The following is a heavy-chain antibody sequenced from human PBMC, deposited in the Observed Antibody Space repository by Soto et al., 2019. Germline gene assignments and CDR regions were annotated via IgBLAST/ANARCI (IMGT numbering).Heavy chain of an antibody. CDR3: AYRLFGSGHDY. CDR1: GYSISSGYY. CDR2: IYHSGST. D-gene: IGHD3-16*01. Sequence: SETLSLTXAVSGYSISSGYYWGWIRQPPGKGLEWIGSIYHSGSTYYNPSLKSRVTIPVDTSKNQFSLKLSSVTAADTAVYYCAYRLFGSGHDYWGQGTLVTVSS. J-gene: IGHJ4*02. V-gene: IGHV4-38-2*01.